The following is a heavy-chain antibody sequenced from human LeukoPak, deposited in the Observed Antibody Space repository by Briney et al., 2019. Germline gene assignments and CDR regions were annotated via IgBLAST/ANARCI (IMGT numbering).Heavy chain of an antibody. CDR2: ISGSGGST. CDR3: AKDGEVVDTTMVISNWFDP. V-gene: IGHV3-23*01. D-gene: IGHD5-18*01. J-gene: IGHJ5*02. CDR1: GFTFSRYA. Sequence: HTGGSLRLSCAASGFTFSRYAMSWVRQAPGKGLEWVSAISGSGGSTYYADSVKGRFTISRDNSKNTMYLRMNSLRAEDTAVYYCAKDGEVVDTTMVISNWFDPWGQGTLVTVSS.